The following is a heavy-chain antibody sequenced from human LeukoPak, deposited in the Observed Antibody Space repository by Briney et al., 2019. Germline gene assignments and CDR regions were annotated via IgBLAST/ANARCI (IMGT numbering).Heavy chain of an antibody. CDR1: GYTFTSYY. CDR3: ARVMPGTTVTPLGVFDY. V-gene: IGHV1-46*01. J-gene: IGHJ4*02. CDR2: IKPSGGST. Sequence: ASVKVSCKASGYTFTSYYMHWVRQAPGQGLEWMGLIKPSGGSTSYAQKFQGRVTMTRDTSTSTVYMELSSLRSEDTAVYYCARVMPGTTVTPLGVFDYWGQGTLVTVSS. D-gene: IGHD4-17*01.